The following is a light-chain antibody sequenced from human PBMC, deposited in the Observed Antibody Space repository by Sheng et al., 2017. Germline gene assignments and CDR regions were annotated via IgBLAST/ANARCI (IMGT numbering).Light chain of an antibody. CDR2: DVS. V-gene: IGLV2-23*02. CDR1: SSDVGSYNL. J-gene: IGLJ2*01. CDR3: CSYAGSIYVV. Sequence: QSALTQPASVSGSPGQSITISCTGTSSDVGSYNLVSWYQQHPGKAPKLMIYDVSKRPSGVSNRFSGSKSGNTASLTISGLQAEDEADYYCCSYAGSIYVVFGGGTKLTVL.